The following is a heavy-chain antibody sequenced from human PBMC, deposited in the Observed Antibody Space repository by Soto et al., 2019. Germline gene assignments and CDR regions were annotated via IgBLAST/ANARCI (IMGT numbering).Heavy chain of an antibody. CDR1: GFSFTTYV. Sequence: EVQLLESGGGLVQPGESLRLSCAASGFSFTTYVMGWVRQAPGMGLEWVSGISASGDSTFYAESVEGRFTISRDNPKNTLYVEMNSLRIDDTTIYNCANGAWGGSPPPIIYDFDVGGQGTLVTVSS. J-gene: IGHJ4*02. CDR2: ISASGDST. CDR3: ANGAWGGSPPPIIYDFDV. V-gene: IGHV3-23*01. D-gene: IGHD1-26*01.